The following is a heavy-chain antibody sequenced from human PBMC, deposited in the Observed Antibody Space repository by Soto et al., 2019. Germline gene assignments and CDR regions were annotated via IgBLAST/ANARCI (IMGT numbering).Heavy chain of an antibody. Sequence: QVQLQQWGAGLLKPSETLSLTCAVYGGSFSGYYWSWIRQPPGKGLEWIGEINHSGSTNYNPSLKSRVTISVDTSKNQFSLKLSSVTAADTAVCYCARAKRVTIFGPDWYFDLWGRGTLVTVSS. CDR2: INHSGST. CDR1: GGSFSGYY. J-gene: IGHJ2*01. CDR3: ARAKRVTIFGPDWYFDL. D-gene: IGHD3-3*01. V-gene: IGHV4-34*01.